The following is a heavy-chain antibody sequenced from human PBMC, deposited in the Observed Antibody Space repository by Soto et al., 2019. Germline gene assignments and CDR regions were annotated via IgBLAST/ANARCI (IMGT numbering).Heavy chain of an antibody. Sequence: QVQLVQSGAEVKKPGSSVKVSCKASGGTFSSYTISWVRQAPGQGLEWMGRIIPILGIANYAQKFQGRVTITADKSTSTAYMELSNLRSEDTAVYYCATTSVTTVAYYYYMDVWGKGTTVTVSS. D-gene: IGHD4-4*01. CDR2: IIPILGIA. V-gene: IGHV1-69*02. CDR3: ATTSVTTVAYYYYMDV. J-gene: IGHJ6*03. CDR1: GGTFSSYT.